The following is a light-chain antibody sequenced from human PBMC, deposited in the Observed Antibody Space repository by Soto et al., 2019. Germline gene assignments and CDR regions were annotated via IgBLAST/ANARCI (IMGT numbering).Light chain of an antibody. CDR3: QQYGSSPWT. CDR2: DAS. CDR1: QSVSSY. V-gene: IGKV3-20*01. J-gene: IGKJ1*01. Sequence: EIVLTQSPDTLSFSPGERATLSCRASQSVSSYLAWYQQKPGQAPRLLIYDASNRATGIPARFSGSGSGTDFTLTISRLEPEDFAVYYCQQYGSSPWTFGQGTKVDIK.